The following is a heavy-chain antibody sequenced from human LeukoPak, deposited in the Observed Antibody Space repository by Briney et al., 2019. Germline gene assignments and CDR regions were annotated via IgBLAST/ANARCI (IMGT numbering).Heavy chain of an antibody. J-gene: IGHJ4*02. V-gene: IGHV4-4*07. Sequence: SETLSLTCTVSGGSISSYYWSWIRQPAGKGLEWIGRIYTSGSTNYNPSLKSRVTMSVDTSKNQFSLKLSSVTAADTAVYYCARAFHYYDSSGYPPTDWGQGTLVTVSS. CDR3: ARAFHYYDSSGYPPTD. CDR2: IYTSGST. D-gene: IGHD3-22*01. CDR1: GGSISSYY.